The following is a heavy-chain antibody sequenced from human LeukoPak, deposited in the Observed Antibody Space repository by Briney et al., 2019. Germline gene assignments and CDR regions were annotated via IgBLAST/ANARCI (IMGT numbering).Heavy chain of an antibody. V-gene: IGHV4-59*01. D-gene: IGHD3-10*01. J-gene: IGHJ5*02. CDR3: VRAITMVRFDP. CDR2: IYYSGST. CDR1: GGSISSYY. Sequence: SETLSLTCTVSGGSISSYYWSWIRQPPGKGLEWIGYIYYSGSTNYNPSLKSRVTISVDTSKNQFSLKLSSVTAADTAVYYCVRAITMVRFDPWGQGTLVTVSS.